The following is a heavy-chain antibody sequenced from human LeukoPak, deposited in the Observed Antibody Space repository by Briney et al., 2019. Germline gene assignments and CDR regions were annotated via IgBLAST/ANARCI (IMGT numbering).Heavy chain of an antibody. CDR3: ARESATVTTDY. Sequence: ASVKVSCKASGYTFTGYYMHWVRQAPGQGLEWMGWINTNTGNPTYAQGFTGRFVFSLDTSVSTAYLQISSLKAEDTAVYYCARESATVTTDYWGQGTLVTVSS. V-gene: IGHV7-4-1*02. J-gene: IGHJ4*02. CDR2: INTNTGNP. CDR1: GYTFTGYY. D-gene: IGHD4-17*01.